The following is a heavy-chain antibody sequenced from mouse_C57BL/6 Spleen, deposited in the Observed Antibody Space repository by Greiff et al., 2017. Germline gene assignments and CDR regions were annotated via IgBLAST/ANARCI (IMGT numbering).Heavy chain of an antibody. J-gene: IGHJ2*01. V-gene: IGHV1-82*01. D-gene: IGHD1-1*01. CDR2: IYPGDGDT. CDR3: AREEYYYGSSLGGYFGD. Sequence: QVQLQQSGPELVKPGASVKISCKASGYAFSSSWMNWVKQRPGKGLEWIGRIYPGDGDTNYNGKFKGKATLTADKSSSTAYMQLSSLTSEDSAVYFCAREEYYYGSSLGGYFGDWGQGTTLTVSS. CDR1: GYAFSSSW.